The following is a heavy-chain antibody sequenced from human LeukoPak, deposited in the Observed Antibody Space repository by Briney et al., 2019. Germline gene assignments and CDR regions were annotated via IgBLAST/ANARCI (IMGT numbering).Heavy chain of an antibody. Sequence: GRSLRLSCAASGFTFDDYAMHWVRQAPGKGLEWVSGISWNSGSIGYADSVKGRFTISRDNAKNSLYLQMNSLRAEDTALYYCAKDLLRLGGEYYFDYWGQGTLVTVSS. CDR2: ISWNSGSI. J-gene: IGHJ4*02. V-gene: IGHV3-9*01. CDR3: AKDLLRLGGEYYFDY. D-gene: IGHD5-12*01. CDR1: GFTFDDYA.